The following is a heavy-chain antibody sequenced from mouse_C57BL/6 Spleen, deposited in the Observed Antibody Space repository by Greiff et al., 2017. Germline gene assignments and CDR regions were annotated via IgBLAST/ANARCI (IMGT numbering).Heavy chain of an antibody. D-gene: IGHD2-4*01. Sequence: EVKVEESGEGLVKPGGSLKLSCAASGFTFSSYAMSWVRQTPEKRLEWVAYIRSGGDYTYYADTVTGRFTISRANARNTLYLQMSSLKCEDTAMYYCTRGGKYYDYDVFAYWGQGTLVTVSA. J-gene: IGHJ3*01. V-gene: IGHV5-9-1*02. CDR2: IRSGGDYT. CDR1: GFTFSSYA. CDR3: TRGGKYYDYDVFAY.